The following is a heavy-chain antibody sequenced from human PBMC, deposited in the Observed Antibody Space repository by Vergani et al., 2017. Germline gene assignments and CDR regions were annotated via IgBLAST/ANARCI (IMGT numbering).Heavy chain of an antibody. V-gene: IGHV4-34*01. CDR2: INHSGST. Sequence: QVQLQQWGAGLLKPSETLSLTCAVYGGSFSGYYWSWIRQPPGKGLAWIGDINHSGSTNYNPSLKSRVTISVDTSKNQFSLKLSSVTAADTAVYYCARAPYYDILTGYWGGVYYYGMDVWGQGTTVTVSS. CDR1: GGSFSGYY. D-gene: IGHD3-9*01. J-gene: IGHJ6*02. CDR3: ARAPYYDILTGYWGGVYYYGMDV.